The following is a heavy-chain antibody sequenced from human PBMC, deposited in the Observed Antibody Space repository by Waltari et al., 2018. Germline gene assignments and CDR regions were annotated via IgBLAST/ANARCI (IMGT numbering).Heavy chain of an antibody. CDR1: GFPFINYA. Sequence: EGHLLESGGGLVQPGGSLRLSCVAYGFPFINYAMSWVRQAPGKGLEWVSGISDSGVVTKYADSVKGRFTVSRDNSKNTLYLQLNSLRAEDTAVYYCARHLYSIDYLELDNWGQGTLVTVSS. D-gene: IGHD3-22*01. CDR3: ARHLYSIDYLELDN. CDR2: ISDSGVVT. J-gene: IGHJ4*02. V-gene: IGHV3-23*01.